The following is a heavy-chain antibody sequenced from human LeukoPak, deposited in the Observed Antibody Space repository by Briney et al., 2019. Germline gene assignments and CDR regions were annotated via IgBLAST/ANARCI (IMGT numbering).Heavy chain of an antibody. Sequence: ASVKVSCKASGYTFTSYYMHWMRQAPGQGLEWMGWINLNSGGTNYAQKFQGRVTMTRDTSISTAYMELSRLRSDDTAVFYCARDRVTTNTPYFDSWGQGTLVTVSS. CDR3: ARDRVTTNTPYFDS. CDR2: INLNSGGT. CDR1: GYTFTSYY. D-gene: IGHD4-17*01. J-gene: IGHJ4*02. V-gene: IGHV1-2*02.